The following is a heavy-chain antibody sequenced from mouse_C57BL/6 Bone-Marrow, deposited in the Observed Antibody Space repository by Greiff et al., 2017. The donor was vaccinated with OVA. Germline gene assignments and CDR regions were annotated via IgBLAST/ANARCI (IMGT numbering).Heavy chain of an antibody. D-gene: IGHD1-2*01. CDR2: IDPENGDT. CDR3: TLLSLRRFAY. CDR1: GFNIKDDY. Sequence: EVQLQESGAELVRPGASVKLSCTASGFNIKDDYMHWVKQRPEQGLEWIGWIDPENGDTEYASKFQGKATITADTSSTTAYLQLSSLTSEDTAVYYCTLLSLRRFAYWGRGPVVTVSA. V-gene: IGHV14-4*01. J-gene: IGHJ3*01.